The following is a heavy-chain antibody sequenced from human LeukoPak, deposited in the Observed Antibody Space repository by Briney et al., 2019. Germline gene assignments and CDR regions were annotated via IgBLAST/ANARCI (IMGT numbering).Heavy chain of an antibody. CDR3: AKARPGIVVVPAAGALGGYFDY. V-gene: IGHV3-9*01. Sequence: GRSLRLSFAASGFNFCDYAMHWVRQAPGKGLEWVSGISWNSGSIGYADSVKGRFTISRDNAKNSLYLQMNSLRAEDTALYYCAKARPGIVVVPAAGALGGYFDYWGQGTLVTVSS. CDR2: ISWNSGSI. CDR1: GFNFCDYA. D-gene: IGHD2-2*01. J-gene: IGHJ4*02.